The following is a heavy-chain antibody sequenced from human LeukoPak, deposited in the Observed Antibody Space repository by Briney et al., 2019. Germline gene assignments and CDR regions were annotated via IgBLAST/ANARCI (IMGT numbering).Heavy chain of an antibody. CDR1: GYTFTGYY. Sequence: ASVKVSCKASGYTFTGYYMHRVRQAPGQGLEWMGRINPNSGGTNYAQKFQGRVTITADESTSTAYMELSSLRSEDTAVYYCARDGLPAAMLYYFDYWGQGTLVTVSS. J-gene: IGHJ4*02. CDR2: INPNSGGT. CDR3: ARDGLPAAMLYYFDY. V-gene: IGHV1-2*06. D-gene: IGHD2-2*01.